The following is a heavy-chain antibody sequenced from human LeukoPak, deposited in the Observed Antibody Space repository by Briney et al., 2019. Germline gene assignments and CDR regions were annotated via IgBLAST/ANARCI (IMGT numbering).Heavy chain of an antibody. CDR2: INPSGGST. CDR1: GYTFTGYY. Sequence: ASVKVSCKASGYTFTGYYMHWVRQAPGQGLEWMGIINPSGGSTSYAQKFQGRVTMTRDTSTSTVYMELSSLRSEDTAVYYCARDSLRVAGNNYYFDYWGQGTLVTVSS. D-gene: IGHD6-19*01. V-gene: IGHV1-46*01. J-gene: IGHJ4*02. CDR3: ARDSLRVAGNNYYFDY.